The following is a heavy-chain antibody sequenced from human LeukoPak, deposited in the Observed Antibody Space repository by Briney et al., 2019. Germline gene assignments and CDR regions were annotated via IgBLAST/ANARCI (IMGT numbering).Heavy chain of an antibody. D-gene: IGHD3-22*01. CDR2: IYTSGST. Sequence: SETLSLTCTVSAGSVSSHFWSWIRQPAGKGLEWIGRIYTSGSTNYNPSLESRVTMSVDTSKNQFSLNLSSVTAADTAVYYCARQHYYDSGGFSTYFDYWGQGTLVTVSS. V-gene: IGHV4-4*07. CDR3: ARQHYYDSGGFSTYFDY. J-gene: IGHJ4*02. CDR1: AGSVSSHF.